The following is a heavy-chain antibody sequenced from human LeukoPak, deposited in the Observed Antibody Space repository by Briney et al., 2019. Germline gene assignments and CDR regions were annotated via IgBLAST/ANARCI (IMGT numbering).Heavy chain of an antibody. CDR3: ARDHCSSTSCYGNVDY. V-gene: IGHV1-18*01. D-gene: IGHD2-2*01. CDR2: ISAYNGNT. Sequence: ASVKVSCKASGYTFTSYGISWVRQAPGQGLEWMGWISAYNGNTNYAQKLQGRVTMTTDTSTSTAYMELRSLRSDDTAVYYCARDHCSSTSCYGNVDYWGQGTLVTVSS. J-gene: IGHJ4*02. CDR1: GYTFTSYG.